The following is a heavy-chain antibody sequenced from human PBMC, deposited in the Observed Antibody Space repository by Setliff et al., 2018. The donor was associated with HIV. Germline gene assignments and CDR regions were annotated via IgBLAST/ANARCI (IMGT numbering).Heavy chain of an antibody. Sequence: ASVKVSCKASGYTFTSYAMHWVRQAPGQRLEWMGWINAGNGNTKYSQKFQGRVTITRDTSTSTAYMELRSLRSDDTAVYYCARVNDILLGYWVGYFDYWGQGTLVTVSS. CDR1: GYTFTSYA. J-gene: IGHJ4*02. CDR2: INAGNGNT. CDR3: ARVNDILLGYWVGYFDY. V-gene: IGHV1-3*01. D-gene: IGHD2-8*01.